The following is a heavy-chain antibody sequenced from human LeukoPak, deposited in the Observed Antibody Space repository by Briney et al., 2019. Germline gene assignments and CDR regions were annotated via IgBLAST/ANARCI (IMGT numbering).Heavy chain of an antibody. CDR3: ARGGTHYSGRTPVPLDY. D-gene: IGHD1-26*01. CDR2: INWNGGST. V-gene: IGHV3-20*01. J-gene: IGHJ4*02. CDR1: GFTFDDYG. Sequence: GGSLRLSCAASGFTFDDYGMSWLRQAPGKGLEWVSGINWNGGSTGYADSVKGRFTISRDNAKNSLYLQMNSLRAEDTALYHCARGGTHYSGRTPVPLDYWGQGTLVTVSS.